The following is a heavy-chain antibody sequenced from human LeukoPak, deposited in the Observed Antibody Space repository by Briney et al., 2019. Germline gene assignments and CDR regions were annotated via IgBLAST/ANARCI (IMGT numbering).Heavy chain of an antibody. Sequence: SETLSLTCTVSGGSISSGSYYWGWIRQPPGKGLEWIGSIYYSGSTYYNPSLKSRDTISVDTSKNQFSLKLSSVTAAETAVYYCACLGENRNTALWFGEMSYYYYMDVWGKGTTVTVSS. CDR2: IYYSGST. D-gene: IGHD3-10*01. CDR1: GGSISSGSYY. CDR3: ACLGENRNTALWFGEMSYYYYMDV. V-gene: IGHV4-39*07. J-gene: IGHJ6*03.